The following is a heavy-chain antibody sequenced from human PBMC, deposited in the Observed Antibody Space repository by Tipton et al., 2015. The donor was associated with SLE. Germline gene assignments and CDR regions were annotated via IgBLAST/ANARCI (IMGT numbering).Heavy chain of an antibody. CDR3: ARGVAGYYFYCYMDV. CDR2: IHYRGST. J-gene: IGHJ6*03. D-gene: IGHD6-19*01. V-gene: IGHV4-59*12. Sequence: TLSLTCTVSGGSISSYYWRWIRQPPGKGLEYIGYIHYRGSTNYNPSLKSRVTFSLDTSKNQFSLKLNSVTAADAAVYYCARGVAGYYFYCYMDVWGKGTTVTVSS. CDR1: GGSISSYY.